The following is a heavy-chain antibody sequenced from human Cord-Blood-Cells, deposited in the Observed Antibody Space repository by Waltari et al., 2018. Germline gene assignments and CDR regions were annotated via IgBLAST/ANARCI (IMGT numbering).Heavy chain of an antibody. D-gene: IGHD7-27*01. V-gene: IGHV4-34*01. CDR1: GGSFSGYY. CDR3: APRPTGDLGYNWFDP. J-gene: IGHJ5*02. Sequence: QVQLQQWGAGLLKPSETLSLTCAVYGGSFSGYYWSWIRQPPGKGLEWIGEINHSGSTNYNPSLKSRVTISVDTSKNQFSLKLSSVTAADTAVYYCAPRPTGDLGYNWFDPWGQGTLVTVSS. CDR2: INHSGST.